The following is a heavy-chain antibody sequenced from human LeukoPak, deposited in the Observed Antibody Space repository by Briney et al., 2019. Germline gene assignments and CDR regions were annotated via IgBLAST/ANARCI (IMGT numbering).Heavy chain of an antibody. CDR3: ARTKDTIYGMDV. D-gene: IGHD5-18*01. CDR2: INHSGST. V-gene: IGHV4-34*01. J-gene: IGHJ6*02. CDR1: GGPFSGYY. Sequence: PSETLSPTCAVYGGPFSGYYWSWIRQPPGKGLEWIGEINHSGSTNYNPSLKSRVTISVDTSKNQFSLKLSSVTAADTAVYYCARTKDTIYGMDVWGQGTTVTVSS.